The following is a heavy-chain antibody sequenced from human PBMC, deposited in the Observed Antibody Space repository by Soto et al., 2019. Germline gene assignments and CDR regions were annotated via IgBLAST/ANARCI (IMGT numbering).Heavy chain of an antibody. D-gene: IGHD3-22*01. CDR3: ARDSSRYLSMTY. CDR1: GGSISSGGYY. V-gene: IGHV4-31*03. CDR2: IYYSGST. J-gene: IGHJ4*02. Sequence: PSETLSLTCTVSGGSISSGGYYWSWIRQHPGKGLEWIGYIYYSGSTYYNPSLKSRVTISVDTSKNQFSLKLSSVTAADTAVYYCARDSSRYLSMTYWGQGTLVTVSS.